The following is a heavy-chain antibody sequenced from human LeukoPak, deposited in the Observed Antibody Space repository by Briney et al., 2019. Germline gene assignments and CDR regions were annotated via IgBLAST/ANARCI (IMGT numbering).Heavy chain of an antibody. CDR3: ARGLDILTGYYVAFDI. CDR2: ISTYNGNT. D-gene: IGHD3-9*01. J-gene: IGHJ3*02. Sequence: ASVTVSCKASGYTFTSYGITWVRQAPGQGLEWMGWISTYNGNTKYAQNLQGRVTMTTDTSTSTAYMELRSLRSDDTAVYYCARGLDILTGYYVAFDIWGQGTMVTVSS. V-gene: IGHV1-18*01. CDR1: GYTFTSYG.